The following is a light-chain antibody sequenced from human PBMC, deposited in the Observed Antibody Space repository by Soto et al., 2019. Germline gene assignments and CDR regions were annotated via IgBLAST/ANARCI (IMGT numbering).Light chain of an antibody. Sequence: QSALTQPPSVSGSPGQSVTISCIGTSSDIGTSNRVSWFQQPPGTAPKLVIYEVDNRPSGVPDRFSGSKSGNTASLTISGLQPEDEADYYCSSYTSSNTLVFGGGTKLTVL. CDR3: SSYTSSNTLV. J-gene: IGLJ2*01. CDR2: EVD. V-gene: IGLV2-18*02. CDR1: SSDIGTSNR.